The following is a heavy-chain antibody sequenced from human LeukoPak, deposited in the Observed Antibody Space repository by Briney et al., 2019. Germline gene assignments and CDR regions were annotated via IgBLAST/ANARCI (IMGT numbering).Heavy chain of an antibody. V-gene: IGHV3-23*01. J-gene: IGHJ4*02. D-gene: IGHD6-13*01. Sequence: GGSLRLSCAASGFTFSSYAMSWVRHAPGEGLEWVSAISDSGGTTYYADSVKGRFTISRDNSKNTLYLEMNSLRAEDTAVYYCAKGGHSSSQYYFDYWGQGTLVTVSS. CDR1: GFTFSSYA. CDR3: AKGGHSSSQYYFDY. CDR2: ISDSGGTT.